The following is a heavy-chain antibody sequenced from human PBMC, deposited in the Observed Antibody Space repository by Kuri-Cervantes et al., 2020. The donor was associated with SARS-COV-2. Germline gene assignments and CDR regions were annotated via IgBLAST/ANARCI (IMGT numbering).Heavy chain of an antibody. CDR1: GITFSSYA. J-gene: IGHJ4*02. D-gene: IGHD3-16*02. CDR2: ITDDGGST. CDR3: ARGTVRGVIRYYFDY. Sequence: GGSLRLSCAASGITFSSYAMSWVRQAPGKGLEWVSAITDDGGSTYHADSVKGRFTISRDNSKTTLFLQMNSLRAEDTAVYYCARGTVRGVIRYYFDYWGQGTLVTVSS. V-gene: IGHV3-23*01.